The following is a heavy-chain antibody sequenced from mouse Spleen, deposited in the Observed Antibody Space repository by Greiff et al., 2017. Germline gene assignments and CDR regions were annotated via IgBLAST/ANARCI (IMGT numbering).Heavy chain of an antibody. D-gene: IGHD2-3*01. J-gene: IGHJ3*01. V-gene: IGHV1S81*02. CDR2: INPSNGRT. CDR3: AALDGYLAY. CDR1: GYTFTSYW. Sequence: QVQLQQPGAELVKPGASVKLSCKASGYTFTSYWMHWVKQRPGQGLEWIGEINPSNGRTNYNEKFKSKATLTVDKSSSTAYMQLSSLTSEDSAVDYCAALDGYLAYWGQGTLVTVSA.